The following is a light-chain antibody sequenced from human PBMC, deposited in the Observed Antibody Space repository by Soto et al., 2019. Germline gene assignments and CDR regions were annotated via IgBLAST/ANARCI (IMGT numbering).Light chain of an antibody. V-gene: IGKV1-39*01. J-gene: IGKJ5*01. CDR3: QDRYSMPSA. CDR2: AAS. CDR1: QDIIRQ. Sequence: DIQVNNSPSALSAYIGDGVTITCRASQDIIRQFNWYQDKPGRAARLLIYAASTLQSGGPSRFSGSGSGTEFSITISGLQAADGTPDCCQDRYSMPSASGQGTRLEIK.